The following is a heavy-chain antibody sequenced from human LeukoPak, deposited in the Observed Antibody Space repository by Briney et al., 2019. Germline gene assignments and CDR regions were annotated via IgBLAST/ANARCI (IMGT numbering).Heavy chain of an antibody. CDR3: ARGNYYYDSSGYYRFDY. D-gene: IGHD3-22*01. CDR1: GFTFSSYG. J-gene: IGHJ4*02. V-gene: IGHV3-33*01. CDR2: ILYDGSNK. Sequence: PGGSLRLSCAASGFTFSSYGMHWVRQAPGKGLEWVAVILYDGSNKYYADSVKGRFTISRDNSKNTLYLQMNSLRAEDTAVYYCARGNYYYDSSGYYRFDYWGQGTLVTVSS.